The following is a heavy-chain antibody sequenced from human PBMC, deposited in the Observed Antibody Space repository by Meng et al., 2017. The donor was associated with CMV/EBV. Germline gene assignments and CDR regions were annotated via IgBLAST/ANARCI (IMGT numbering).Heavy chain of an antibody. CDR3: AKNPSQSTWGYFDY. CDR1: GFTFSSYD. V-gene: IGHV3-23*01. J-gene: IGHJ4*02. Sequence: SGFTFSSYDMRWVRQAPGKGLEWVSAISGSGGSTYYADSVKGRFTISRDNSKNTLYLQMNSLRAEDTAVYYCAKNPSQSTWGYFDYWGQGTLVTVSS. D-gene: IGHD3-16*01. CDR2: ISGSGGST.